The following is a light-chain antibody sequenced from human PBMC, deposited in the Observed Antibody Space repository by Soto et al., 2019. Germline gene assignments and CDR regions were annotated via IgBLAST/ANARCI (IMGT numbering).Light chain of an antibody. CDR3: QQYGSSPRT. CDR2: GAS. J-gene: IGKJ1*01. Sequence: EIVLTQSPGTLSLSPEERATLSCRASQSVSSSYLAWYQQKPGQAPRLLIYGASSRATGIPDRFSGSGSGTDFTLTISRLEPEDFAVYYCQQYGSSPRTFGQETTVEIK. CDR1: QSVSSSY. V-gene: IGKV3-20*01.